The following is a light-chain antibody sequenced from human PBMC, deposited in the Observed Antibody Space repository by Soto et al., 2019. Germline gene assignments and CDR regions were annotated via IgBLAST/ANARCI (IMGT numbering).Light chain of an antibody. V-gene: IGKV1-5*03. CDR2: KAS. CDR3: QQYKTYSRT. J-gene: IGKJ1*01. Sequence: DIQMTQSPSTLSASVGDRVTITCRASQSISSWLAWYQQKPGKAPKLLIYKASSLESGVPSRFSGSGSGTEFPLTISSLQPDDFATYYCQQYKTYSRTFGQGTKVEI. CDR1: QSISSW.